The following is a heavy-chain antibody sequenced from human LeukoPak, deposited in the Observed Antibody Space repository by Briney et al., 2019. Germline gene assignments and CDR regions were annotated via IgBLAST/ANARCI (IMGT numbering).Heavy chain of an antibody. Sequence: GGSLRLSCAASGFTFSTYWMIWVRQAPGKGLEWVASIDQDGSDKYYVDSVKGRFTISRDNAKNSLYLQVNSLRAEDTAVYYCARDRGLGLFDPWGQGTLVTVSS. CDR3: ARDRGLGLFDP. CDR1: GFTFSTYW. CDR2: IDQDGSDK. J-gene: IGHJ5*02. V-gene: IGHV3-7*05. D-gene: IGHD3-10*01.